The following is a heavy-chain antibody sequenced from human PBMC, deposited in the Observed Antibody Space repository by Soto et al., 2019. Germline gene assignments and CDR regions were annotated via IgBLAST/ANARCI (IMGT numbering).Heavy chain of an antibody. D-gene: IGHD3-22*01. CDR1: GGSFSGYY. J-gene: IGHJ3*02. V-gene: IGHV4-34*01. Sequence: SETLSLTCAVYGGSFSGYYWSWIRQPPGKGLEWIGEINHSGSTNYNPSLKSRVTISVDTPKNQLSLKLSSVTAADTAVYYCARGRYYDSSGYYYMDAFDIWGQGTMVTVSS. CDR3: ARGRYYDSSGYYYMDAFDI. CDR2: INHSGST.